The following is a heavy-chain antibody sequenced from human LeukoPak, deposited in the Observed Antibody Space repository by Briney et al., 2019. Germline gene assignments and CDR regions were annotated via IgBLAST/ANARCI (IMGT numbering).Heavy chain of an antibody. D-gene: IGHD6-13*01. CDR3: ATGPATKYSSSWYLDY. CDR2: MNPNSGNT. V-gene: IGHV1-8*02. J-gene: IGHJ4*02. Sequence: ASVKVSCKASGGTFSSYAISWVRQVTGQGLEWMGWMNPNSGNTGYAQKFQGRVTMTRNTSISTAYMELSSLRSEDTAVYYCATGPATKYSSSWYLDYWGQGTLVTVSS. CDR1: GGTFSSYA.